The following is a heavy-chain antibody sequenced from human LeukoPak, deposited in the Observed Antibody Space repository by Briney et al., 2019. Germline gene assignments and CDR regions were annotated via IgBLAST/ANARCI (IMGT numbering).Heavy chain of an antibody. D-gene: IGHD6-13*01. Sequence: GGSLRLSCAASGFTVSSNYMSWVRQAPGKGLEWVSVIYSGGSTYYADSVKGRFTISRDNSKNTVDLQMNSLRVEDTTVYYCAMRGNTWYDCWGQGTLVTVSS. CDR3: AMRGNTWYDC. CDR1: GFTVSSNY. J-gene: IGHJ4*02. V-gene: IGHV3-53*01. CDR2: IYSGGST.